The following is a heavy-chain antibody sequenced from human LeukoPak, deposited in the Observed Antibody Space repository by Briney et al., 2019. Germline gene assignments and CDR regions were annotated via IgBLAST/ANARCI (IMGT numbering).Heavy chain of an antibody. J-gene: IGHJ2*01. CDR3: ARDRDSSGLRYFDL. CDR1: GGSISSYY. V-gene: IGHV4-59*01. D-gene: IGHD3-22*01. Sequence: TSETLSLTCTVSGGSISSYYWSWIRQPPGKGLEWIGYIYYSGNTNYNPSLKGRVSISIDTSKNQLSLQLSSVTAADTAVYYCARDRDSSGLRYFDLWGRGTLVIVSA. CDR2: IYYSGNT.